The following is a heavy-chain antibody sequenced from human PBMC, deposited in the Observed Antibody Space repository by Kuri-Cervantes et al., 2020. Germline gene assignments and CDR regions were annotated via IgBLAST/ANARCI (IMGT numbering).Heavy chain of an antibody. Sequence: ESLKISCAASGFTFSNAWMSWVRQAPGKGLEWVGYIYYSGSTNYNPSLKSRVTISVDTAKNQFSLKLSSVTAADTAVYYCASLPTVTTLDHWGQGTLVTVSS. CDR3: ASLPTVTTLDH. J-gene: IGHJ4*02. CDR1: GFTFSNAW. V-gene: IGHV4-59*01. D-gene: IGHD4-11*01. CDR2: IYYSGST.